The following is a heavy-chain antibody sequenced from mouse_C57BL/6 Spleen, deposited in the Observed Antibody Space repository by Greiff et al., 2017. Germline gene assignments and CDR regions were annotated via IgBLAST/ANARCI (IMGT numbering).Heavy chain of an antibody. Sequence: VQLQQPGAELVMPGASVKLSCKASGYTFTSYWMHWVKQRPGQGLEWIGEIDPSDSYTNYNQKFKGKSTLTVDKSSSTAYMQLSSLTSEDSAVYYCASSSYLAWFAYWGQGTLVTVSA. CDR3: ASSSYLAWFAY. CDR1: GYTFTSYW. CDR2: IDPSDSYT. V-gene: IGHV1-69*01. J-gene: IGHJ3*01. D-gene: IGHD1-1*01.